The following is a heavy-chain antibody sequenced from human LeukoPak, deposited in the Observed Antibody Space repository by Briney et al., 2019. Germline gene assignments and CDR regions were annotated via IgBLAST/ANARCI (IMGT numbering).Heavy chain of an antibody. J-gene: IGHJ4*02. CDR2: IYYSGST. CDR1: GGSISSSSYY. CDR3: ARLSGRRLWYDHTYYFDY. D-gene: IGHD2-21*01. V-gene: IGHV4-39*01. Sequence: SETLSLTYTVSGGSISSSSYYWGWIRQPPGKGLEWIGSIYYSGSTYYNPSLKSRVTISVDTSKNQFSLKLSSVTAADTAVYYCARLSGRRLWYDHTYYFDYWGQGTLVTVSS.